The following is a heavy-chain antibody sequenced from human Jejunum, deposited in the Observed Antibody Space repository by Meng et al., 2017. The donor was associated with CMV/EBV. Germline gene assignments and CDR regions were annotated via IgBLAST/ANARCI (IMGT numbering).Heavy chain of an antibody. CDR2: ISYDGSNK. J-gene: IGHJ5*02. Sequence: GMPWVRQAPGKGLGWVAVISYDGSNKYYADSVKGRFTISRDNSKNTLFLQMNSLRAEDTAVYYCARGGDIVVVPAASRLGNWFDPWGQGTLVTVSS. D-gene: IGHD2-2*01. CDR1: G. CDR3: ARGGDIVVVPAASRLGNWFDP. V-gene: IGHV3-30*04.